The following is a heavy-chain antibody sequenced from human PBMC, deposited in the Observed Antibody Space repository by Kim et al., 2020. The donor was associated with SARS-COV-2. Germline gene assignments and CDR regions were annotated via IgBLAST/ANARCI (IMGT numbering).Heavy chain of an antibody. V-gene: IGHV3-30*18. CDR2: ISYDGSNK. Sequence: GGSLRLSCAASGFTFSSYGMHWVRQAPGKGLEWVAVISYDGSNKYYADSVKGRFTISRDNSKNTLYLQMNSLRAEDTAVYYCAKDRSNYYGMEVWGQGTTVTVSS. J-gene: IGHJ6*02. D-gene: IGHD2-2*01. CDR3: AKDRSNYYGMEV. CDR1: GFTFSSYG.